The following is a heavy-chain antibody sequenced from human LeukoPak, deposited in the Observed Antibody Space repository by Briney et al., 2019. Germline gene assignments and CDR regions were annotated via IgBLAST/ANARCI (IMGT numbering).Heavy chain of an antibody. CDR3: ASRATVTTDRFWFDP. D-gene: IGHD4-11*01. CDR2: IYSGGST. CDR1: GFTVSSNY. V-gene: IGHV3-53*01. Sequence: GGSLRLSCAASGFTVSSNYMSWVRQAPGKGLKWVSVIYSGGSTHYADSVKGRFTISRDNSKNTLYLQMNSLRAEDTAVYYCASRATVTTDRFWFDPWGQGTLVTVSS. J-gene: IGHJ5*02.